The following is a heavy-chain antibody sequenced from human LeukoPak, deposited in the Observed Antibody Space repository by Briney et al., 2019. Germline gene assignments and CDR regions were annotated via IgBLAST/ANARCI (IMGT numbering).Heavy chain of an antibody. J-gene: IGHJ4*02. CDR2: TSGSSGRT. CDR3: AKLYYDYVWGSYRYYFFDD. D-gene: IGHD3-16*02. Sequence: PGGSLRLSCAASGFTFSSYAMSWVRQAPGKGLEWVSGTSGSSGRTYYADSVKGRFTISRENSKNTLYLQMNSLRAEDTALYYCAKLYYDYVWGSYRYYFFDDWGQGTLVTVSS. V-gene: IGHV3-23*01. CDR1: GFTFSSYA.